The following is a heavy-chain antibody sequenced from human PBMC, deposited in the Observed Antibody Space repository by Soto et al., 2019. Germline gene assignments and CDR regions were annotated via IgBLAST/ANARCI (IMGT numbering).Heavy chain of an antibody. D-gene: IGHD1-1*01. J-gene: IGHJ6*03. Sequence: GGSLRLSCAASGFTFSSYRMNWVRPAPGKGLEWVSYISSSSSTIYYADSVKGRFTISRDNAKNSLYLQMNSLRAEDTAVYYCARGTVQYYYYYMDVWGKGTTVTV. CDR3: ARGTVQYYYYYMDV. V-gene: IGHV3-48*01. CDR1: GFTFSSYR. CDR2: ISSSSSTI.